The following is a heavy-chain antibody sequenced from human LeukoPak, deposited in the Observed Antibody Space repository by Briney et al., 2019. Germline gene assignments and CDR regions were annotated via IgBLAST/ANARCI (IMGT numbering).Heavy chain of an antibody. V-gene: IGHV4-61*02. CDR1: GGSISSGTFY. J-gene: IGHJ4*02. Sequence: SQTLSLTCTVSGGSISSGTFYWSWIRQPAGKGLEWIGRIYSSGSTNYNRSLESRVTISLDTSKNHFSLELRSVTAADTAVYYCARGFCRGGRCSDYWGQGTLVTVSS. CDR3: ARGFCRGGRCSDY. CDR2: IYSSGST. D-gene: IGHD2-15*01.